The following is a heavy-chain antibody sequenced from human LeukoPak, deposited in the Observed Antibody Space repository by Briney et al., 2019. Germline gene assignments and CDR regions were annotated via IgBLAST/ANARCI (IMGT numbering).Heavy chain of an antibody. CDR3: AKDQLGVGDY. Sequence: GGSLRLSCAASGFTFSSYSMNWVRQAPGKGLEWVSSISSSSSYIYYADSVKGRFTISRDNAKNSLYLQMNSLRAEDTAVYYCAKDQLGVGDYWGQGTLVTVSS. CDR1: GFTFSSYS. J-gene: IGHJ4*02. CDR2: ISSSSSYI. D-gene: IGHD3-3*01. V-gene: IGHV3-21*01.